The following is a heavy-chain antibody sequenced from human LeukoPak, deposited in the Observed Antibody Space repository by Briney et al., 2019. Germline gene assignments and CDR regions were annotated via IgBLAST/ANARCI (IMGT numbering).Heavy chain of an antibody. V-gene: IGHV3-7*01. CDR1: GFTFSTYW. Sequence: GWSLRLSCAASGFTFSTYWMTWVRQAPGKGLEWVANIKQDGSEKYYVDSVKGRFTISRDNAKNSLYLQMNSLRAEDTAVYYCARPHPNYYGSGSNLDWGQGTLVTVSS. J-gene: IGHJ4*02. CDR2: IKQDGSEK. D-gene: IGHD3-10*01. CDR3: ARPHPNYYGSGSNLD.